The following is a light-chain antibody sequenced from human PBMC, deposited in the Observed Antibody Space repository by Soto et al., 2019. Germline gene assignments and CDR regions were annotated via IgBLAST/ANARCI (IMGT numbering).Light chain of an antibody. Sequence: DLQMTQSPSSVSASVGDRVTITCRASQDIGSWLVWYQQKPGKGPKLLITATSSLHSDVPSRFSASGTGTDFSLTINSLQPEDFATYYCQQAHRVPFTFGQGTKLQI. CDR3: QQAHRVPFT. J-gene: IGKJ2*01. V-gene: IGKV1-12*01. CDR2: ATS. CDR1: QDIGSW.